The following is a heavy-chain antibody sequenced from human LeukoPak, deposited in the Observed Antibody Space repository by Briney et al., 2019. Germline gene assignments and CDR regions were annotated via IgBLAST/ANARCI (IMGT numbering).Heavy chain of an antibody. Sequence: ASVKVSCKASGYTFTSYGISWVRQAPGQGLEWMGWISAYNGNTNHAQKLQGRVTMTTDTSTSTAYMELRSLRSDDTAVYYCARSDIAVATGTTMDYWGQGTLVTVSS. CDR1: GYTFTSYG. CDR2: ISAYNGNT. J-gene: IGHJ4*02. CDR3: ARSDIAVATGTTMDY. D-gene: IGHD6-19*01. V-gene: IGHV1-18*01.